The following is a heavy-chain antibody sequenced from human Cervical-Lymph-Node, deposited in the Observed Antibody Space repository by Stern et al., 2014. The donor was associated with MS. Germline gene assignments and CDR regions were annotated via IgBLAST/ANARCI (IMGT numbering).Heavy chain of an antibody. J-gene: IGHJ6*02. CDR3: ARVNGDIVVVPAAIDYYYGMDV. CDR2: IWYDGSNK. Sequence: DQLVESGGGVVQPGRSLRLSCAASGFTFSSYGMHWVRQAPGKGLEWVAGIWYDGSNKYYADSVKGRFTISRDNSKNTLYLQMNSLRAEDTAVYYCARVNGDIVVVPAAIDYYYGMDVWGQGTTVTVSS. CDR1: GFTFSSYG. D-gene: IGHD2-2*01. V-gene: IGHV3-33*01.